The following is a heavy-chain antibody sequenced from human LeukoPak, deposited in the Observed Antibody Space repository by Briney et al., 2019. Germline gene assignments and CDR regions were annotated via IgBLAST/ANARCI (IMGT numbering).Heavy chain of an antibody. V-gene: IGHV4-4*07. Sequence: SETLSLTCTVSGGSISSYYWSWIRQPAGKGLEWIGRIYTSGSTNHNPSLKSRVTMSVDTSKNRFSLKLSSVTAADTAVYYCARDIKLGYCSSTSCPRPYYYYGMDVWGQGTTVTVSS. D-gene: IGHD2-2*01. CDR2: IYTSGST. CDR3: ARDIKLGYCSSTSCPRPYYYYGMDV. CDR1: GGSISSYY. J-gene: IGHJ6*02.